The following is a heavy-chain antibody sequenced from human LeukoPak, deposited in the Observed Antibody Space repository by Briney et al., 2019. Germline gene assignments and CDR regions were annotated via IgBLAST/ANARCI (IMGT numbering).Heavy chain of an antibody. Sequence: GGSLRLSCAASGFTFSSYWMHWVRQAPGKGLVWVSRINSDGSSTSYADSVKGRFTISRDNAKNTLYLQMNSLRAEDTAVYYCARKYCSDGSCYPGNYYYMDVWGKGTTVTVSS. CDR3: ARKYCSDGSCYPGNYYYMDV. D-gene: IGHD2-15*01. V-gene: IGHV3-74*01. CDR1: GFTFSSYW. CDR2: INSDGSST. J-gene: IGHJ6*03.